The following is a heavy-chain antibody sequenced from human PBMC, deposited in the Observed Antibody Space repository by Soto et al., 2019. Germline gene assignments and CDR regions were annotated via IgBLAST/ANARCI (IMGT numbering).Heavy chain of an antibody. D-gene: IGHD3-10*01. Sequence: GGSLRLSCAASGFTFSSYGMHWVRQAPGKGLEWVAVIWYDGSNKYYADSVKGRFTISRDNSKNTLYLQMNSLRAEDTAVYYCARGWFGETYANYYSGMDAWGQGTTVTVSS. CDR2: IWYDGSNK. V-gene: IGHV3-33*01. J-gene: IGHJ6*02. CDR1: GFTFSSYG. CDR3: ARGWFGETYANYYSGMDA.